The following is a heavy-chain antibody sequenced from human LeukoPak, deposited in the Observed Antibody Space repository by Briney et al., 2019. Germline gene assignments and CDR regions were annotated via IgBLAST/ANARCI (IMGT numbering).Heavy chain of an antibody. CDR2: IYYSGST. V-gene: IGHV4-39*01. D-gene: IGHD3-16*01. CDR1: GGSISSSSYY. J-gene: IGHJ3*02. CDR3: ASRYDYVWGSYFGPARDAFDI. Sequence: SSETLSLTCTVSGGSISSSSYYWGWIRQPPGKGLEWIGSIYYSGSTYYNPSLKSRVTISVDTSKNQFSLKLSSVTAADTAVYYCASRYDYVWGSYFGPARDAFDIWGQGTMVTVSS.